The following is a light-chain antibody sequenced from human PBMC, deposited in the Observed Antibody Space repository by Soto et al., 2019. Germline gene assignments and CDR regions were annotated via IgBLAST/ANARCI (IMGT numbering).Light chain of an antibody. J-gene: IGKJ1*01. V-gene: IGKV1-5*01. Sequence: DIHMTHAPSTLSASVLDRVTITFRASQSISTWLAWYQQKPGKAPKLLIYDASSLESGVPSRFSGSGSGTEFTLTISSLQPDDFATYYCQQYNSYSVTFGQGTKVDIK. CDR3: QQYNSYSVT. CDR2: DAS. CDR1: QSISTW.